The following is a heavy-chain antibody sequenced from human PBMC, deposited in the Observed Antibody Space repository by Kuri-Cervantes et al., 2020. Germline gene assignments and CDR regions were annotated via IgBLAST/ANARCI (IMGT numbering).Heavy chain of an antibody. D-gene: IGHD3-10*01. CDR1: GGTFSSYV. CDR3: ARGNYYGSGSSYNWFDP. V-gene: IGHV1-69*05. CDR2: IIPIFATA. Sequence: SVKVSCKDSGGTFSSYVISWVRQAPGQGLEWRGGIIPIFATANYAQKFQGRVTITTDESTSTAYMEVSSLRSEDTAVYYCARGNYYGSGSSYNWFDPWGQGTLVTVSS. J-gene: IGHJ5*02.